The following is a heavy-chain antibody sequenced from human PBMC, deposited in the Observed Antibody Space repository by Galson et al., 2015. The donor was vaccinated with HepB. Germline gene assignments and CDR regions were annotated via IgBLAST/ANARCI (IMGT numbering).Heavy chain of an antibody. CDR3: ARALAGAIYRSGWHDAFDI. CDR2: ISYDGNNK. J-gene: IGHJ3*02. V-gene: IGHV3-30*04. D-gene: IGHD6-19*01. Sequence: SLRLSCAASGFTLSSYKMHWVRQAPGKGLEWVAVISYDGNNKYYADSVKGRFTISRDNSKDTLYLQMNSLRAEDTAVYYCARALAGAIYRSGWHDAFDIWGQGTMVTVSS. CDR1: GFTLSSYK.